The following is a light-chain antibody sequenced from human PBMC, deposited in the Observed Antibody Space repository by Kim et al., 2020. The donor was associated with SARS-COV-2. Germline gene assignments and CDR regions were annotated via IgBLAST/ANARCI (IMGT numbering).Light chain of an antibody. CDR2: DVF. CDR3: TSYRSSGYV. J-gene: IGLJ1*01. V-gene: IGLV2-14*03. Sequence: QSVLTQPASVSGSPGQSITISCSGTSSDVVGYNYVSWYQQYAGKAPKLMIYDVFKRPSGVSNRFSGSKPGNTASLTISGRQAEDEADYYCTSYRSSGYVFGSGTKVTVL. CDR1: SSDVVGYNY.